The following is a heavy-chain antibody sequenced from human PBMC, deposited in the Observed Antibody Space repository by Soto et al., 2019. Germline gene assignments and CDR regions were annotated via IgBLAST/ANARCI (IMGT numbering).Heavy chain of an antibody. CDR1: GGSISSCGYY. CDR3: ARGTPCSSTSCYTSYYDYGMDV. Sequence: SLTCTVAGGSISSCGYYWSWIRQHPGKGLEWIGYIYYSGSTYYNPSLKSRVPISVDTSKNQFSLKLSSVTAADTAVYYCARGTPCSSTSCYTSYYDYGMDVWGQGTTVTVSS. CDR2: IYYSGST. V-gene: IGHV4-31*03. J-gene: IGHJ6*02. D-gene: IGHD2-2*02.